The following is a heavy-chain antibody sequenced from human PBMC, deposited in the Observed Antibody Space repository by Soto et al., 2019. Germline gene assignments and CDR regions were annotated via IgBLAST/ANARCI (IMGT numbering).Heavy chain of an antibody. CDR3: ARPQGTVTANWFDP. D-gene: IGHD4-4*01. J-gene: IGHJ5*02. V-gene: IGHV3-11*01. Sequence: KPGGSLRLSCAASGFTFSDYYMSWIRQAPGKGLEWVSYISSSGSTIYYADSVKGRFTISRDNAKNSLYLQMNSLRAEDTAVYYCARPQGTVTANWFDPWGQGTLVTVSS. CDR1: GFTFSDYY. CDR2: ISSSGSTI.